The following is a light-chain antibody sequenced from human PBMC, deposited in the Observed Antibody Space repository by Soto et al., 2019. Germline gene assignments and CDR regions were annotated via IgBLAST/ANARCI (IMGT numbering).Light chain of an antibody. CDR1: QSISSW. J-gene: IGKJ4*01. CDR3: KQLHSHQLT. V-gene: IGKV1-5*01. Sequence: DIQMTHSPSTLSASVGDRVTITCRASQSISSWVAWYQQKPGEAPKLLIFDDSSLGSGVPSRFRGSGSGTELTLTISGLQPDDFATYYCKQLHSHQLTFGGGTKV. CDR2: DDS.